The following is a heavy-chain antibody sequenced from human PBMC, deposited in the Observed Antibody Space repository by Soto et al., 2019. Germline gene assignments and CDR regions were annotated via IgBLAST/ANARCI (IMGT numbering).Heavy chain of an antibody. CDR1: W. CDR2: IYYSGST. D-gene: IGHD2-15*01. Sequence: WWSWVRQPPGKGLEWIGEIYYSGSTYYNPSLKSRVTISVDTSKNQFSLKLSSVTAADTAVYYCARHTPAISISDHWGQGTLVTVSS. V-gene: IGHV4-4*02. CDR3: ARHTPAISISDH. J-gene: IGHJ4*02.